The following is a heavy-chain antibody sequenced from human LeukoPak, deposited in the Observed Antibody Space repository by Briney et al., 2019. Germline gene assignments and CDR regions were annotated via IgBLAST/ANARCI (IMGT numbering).Heavy chain of an antibody. CDR1: GGTFSSYA. Sequence: EASVKVSCKASGGTFSSYAISWVRQAPGQGLEWMGGIIPIFGTANYAQKFQGRVTITADESTSTAYMELSSLRSEDTAVYYCARNYYGSGSYYNGWGQGTLVTVSS. J-gene: IGHJ4*02. D-gene: IGHD3-10*01. V-gene: IGHV1-69*13. CDR3: ARNYYGSGSYYNG. CDR2: IIPIFGTA.